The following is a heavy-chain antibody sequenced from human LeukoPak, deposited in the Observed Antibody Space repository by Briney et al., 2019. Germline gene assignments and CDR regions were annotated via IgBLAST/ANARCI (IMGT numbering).Heavy chain of an antibody. D-gene: IGHD1-26*01. CDR3: ARVRSGSLDY. CDR2: ISGSGGST. V-gene: IGHV3-23*01. Sequence: GGFLRLSCAASGFTFSSYAMSWVRQAPGKGLEWVSAISGSGGSTYYADSVKGRFTISRDNSKNTLYLQMNSLRAEDTAVYYCARVRSGSLDYWGQGTLVTVSS. J-gene: IGHJ4*02. CDR1: GFTFSSYA.